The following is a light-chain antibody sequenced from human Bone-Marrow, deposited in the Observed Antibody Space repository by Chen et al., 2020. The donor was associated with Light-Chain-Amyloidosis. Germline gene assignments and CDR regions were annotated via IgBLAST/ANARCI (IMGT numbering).Light chain of an antibody. CDR1: NSGSTS. CDR3: QVWDRSSDRPV. CDR2: DDS. V-gene: IGLV3-21*02. J-gene: IGLJ3*02. Sequence: SYVLTQPSSVSVAPGQTATIACGGNNSGSTSVHWYQQTPGQAPLLVVYDDSDRPSGIPERLSGSSSGNTATLTISRVEAGDEADYYGQVWDRSSDRPVFGGGTKLTVL.